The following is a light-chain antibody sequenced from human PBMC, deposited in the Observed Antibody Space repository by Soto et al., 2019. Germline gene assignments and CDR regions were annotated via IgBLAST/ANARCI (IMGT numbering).Light chain of an antibody. CDR2: GAS. Sequence: EIVMTQSPATLSVSQGERATLSCRASQSVSTRLAWYQQKPGQAPRLLIYGASTRATGIPARFSGSGSGTEFTLTISSLQSEDFAVYHCQQYNNWPPEYTFGQGTKLEIK. V-gene: IGKV3D-15*01. J-gene: IGKJ2*01. CDR1: QSVSTR. CDR3: QQYNNWPPEYT.